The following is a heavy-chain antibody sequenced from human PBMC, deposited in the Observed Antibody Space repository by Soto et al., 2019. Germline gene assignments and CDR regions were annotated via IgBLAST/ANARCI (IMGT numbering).Heavy chain of an antibody. Sequence: GGSLRLSCAASGFTFSSYAMSWVRQAPGKGLEWVSAISGSGGSTYYADSVKGRFTISRDNSKNTLYLQMNSLRAEDTAVYYCAILPLRIQLWLRLSFDYWGQGTLVTVSS. J-gene: IGHJ4*02. CDR2: ISGSGGST. D-gene: IGHD5-18*01. CDR1: GFTFSSYA. V-gene: IGHV3-23*01. CDR3: AILPLRIQLWLRLSFDY.